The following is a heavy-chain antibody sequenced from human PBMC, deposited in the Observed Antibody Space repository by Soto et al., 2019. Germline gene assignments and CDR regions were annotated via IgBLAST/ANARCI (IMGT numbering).Heavy chain of an antibody. V-gene: IGHV4-4*02. J-gene: IGHJ4*02. CDR1: GGSISSSNW. CDR2: IYHSGST. CDR3: ARNSYYYDSSGYCDY. D-gene: IGHD3-22*01. Sequence: SETLSLTCAVSGGSISSSNWLRWVRQPPGKGLEWIGEIYHSGSTNYNPSLKSRVTISVDKSKNQFSLKLSSVTAADTAVYYCARNSYYYDSSGYCDYWGQGTLVTVSS.